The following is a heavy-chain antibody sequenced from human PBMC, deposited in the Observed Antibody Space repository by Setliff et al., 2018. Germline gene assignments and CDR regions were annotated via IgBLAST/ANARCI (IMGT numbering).Heavy chain of an antibody. CDR1: GGSFSGYY. CDR2: INHSGST. J-gene: IGHJ3*02. D-gene: IGHD7-27*01. CDR3: ARGRLGIFLNAFDI. Sequence: SETLSLTCAVYGGSFSGYYWSWIRQPPGKGLEWIGEINHSGSTNYNPSLKSRVTISVDTSKNQFSLKLSSVAAADTAVYYCARGRLGIFLNAFDIWGQGTMVTVSS. V-gene: IGHV4-34*01.